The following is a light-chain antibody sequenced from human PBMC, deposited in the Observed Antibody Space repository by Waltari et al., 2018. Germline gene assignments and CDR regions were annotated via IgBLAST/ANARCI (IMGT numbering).Light chain of an antibody. CDR2: GAS. Sequence: EGVMTQSPASLSVSPGERVTLSCRASRSVSTNLAWYHQRPGQAPRLLIYGASTRATCIPVMFSGSLSGIEFTLTISSLQSEDLGTYYCQQYNNWLSLTFGPGTKVEI. CDR3: QQYNNWLSLT. CDR1: RSVSTN. V-gene: IGKV3-15*01. J-gene: IGKJ1*01.